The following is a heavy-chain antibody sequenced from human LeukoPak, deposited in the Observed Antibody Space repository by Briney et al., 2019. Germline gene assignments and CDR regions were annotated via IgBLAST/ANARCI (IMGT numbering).Heavy chain of an antibody. CDR1: GYTFTGYY. D-gene: IGHD5-12*01. CDR3: ARAYSGYEAFDY. CDR2: INPNSGGT. V-gene: IGHV1-2*02. J-gene: IGHJ4*02. Sequence: ASVKVSCKASGYTFTGYYIHWVRQALGQGLEWMGWINPNSGGTNYAQKFQGRVTMTRDTSITYMELSRLRSDDTAVYYCARAYSGYEAFDYWGQGTLVTVSS.